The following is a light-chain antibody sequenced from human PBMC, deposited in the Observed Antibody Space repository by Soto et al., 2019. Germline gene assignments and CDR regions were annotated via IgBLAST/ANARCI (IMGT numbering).Light chain of an antibody. J-gene: IGKJ1*01. CDR2: TAS. Sequence: DIVMTQSPSSLSASVGDRVSISCRASHSIGGSLNWYQQKPGKAPKLLIFTASTLQSGVPSRFSGSGSGTDFTLTISRLEPEDSAVYYCQQYGSPPRTFGQGTKVDIK. CDR1: HSIGGS. CDR3: QQYGSPPRT. V-gene: IGKV1-39*01.